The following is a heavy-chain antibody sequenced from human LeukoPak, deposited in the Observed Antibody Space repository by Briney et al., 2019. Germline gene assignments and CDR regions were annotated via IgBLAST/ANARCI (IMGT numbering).Heavy chain of an antibody. D-gene: IGHD4-17*01. CDR2: ISGSGGST. CDR3: AKTYADATFDY. J-gene: IGHJ4*02. CDR1: GFTFSTYG. Sequence: GGSLRLSCAASGFTFSTYGMTWVRQAPGKGLEWVSSISGSGGSTYYADSVKGRVTVSRDNSKSTLFLQMNSLRAEDTAVYYCAKTYADATFDYWGQGNLVTVSS. V-gene: IGHV3-23*01.